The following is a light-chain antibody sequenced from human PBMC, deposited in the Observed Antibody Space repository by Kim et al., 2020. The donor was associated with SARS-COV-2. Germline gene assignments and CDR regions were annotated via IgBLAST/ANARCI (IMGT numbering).Light chain of an antibody. CDR3: QQTYEPPDT. CDR2: AVS. J-gene: IGKJ2*01. CDR1: HSISRN. Sequence: DIQMTQSPSSLSASVGDRVTITCRASHSISRNLNWYQQKPGKAPNLLIYAVSKLQSGVPSRFTGSGSGTDFTLTISSLHPEDFASYYCQQTYEPPDTFGQGTKLEIK. V-gene: IGKV1-39*01.